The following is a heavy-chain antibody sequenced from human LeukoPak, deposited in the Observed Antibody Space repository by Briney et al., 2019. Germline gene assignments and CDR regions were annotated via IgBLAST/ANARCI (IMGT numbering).Heavy chain of an antibody. CDR1: GFTFSNAW. V-gene: IGHV3-23*01. CDR2: ISGSGGST. J-gene: IGHJ4*02. D-gene: IGHD6-6*01. Sequence: GGSLRLSCAASGFTFSNAWMSWVRQAPGKGLEWVSAISGSGGSTYYADSVKGRFTISRDNSKNTLYLQMNSLRAEDTAVYYCARVRSTSIAARWGQGTLVTVSS. CDR3: ARVRSTSIAAR.